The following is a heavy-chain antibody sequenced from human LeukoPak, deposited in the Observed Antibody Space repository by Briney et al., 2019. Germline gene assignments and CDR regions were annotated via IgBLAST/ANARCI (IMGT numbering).Heavy chain of an antibody. D-gene: IGHD3-22*01. CDR3: ARASTYYYDSSLQH. Sequence: PGGSLRLSCAASGFTFDDYGMSWVRQAPGKGLEWVSGINWNGGSTGYADSVKGRFTISRDNAKNSLYLQMNSLRAEDTALYYCARASTYYYDSSLQHWAQGTLVTVSS. J-gene: IGHJ1*01. V-gene: IGHV3-20*04. CDR1: GFTFDDYG. CDR2: INWNGGST.